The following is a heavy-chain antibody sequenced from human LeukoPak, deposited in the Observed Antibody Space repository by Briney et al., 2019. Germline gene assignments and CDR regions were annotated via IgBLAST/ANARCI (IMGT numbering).Heavy chain of an antibody. CDR1: GGTXSSYA. D-gene: IGHD6-19*01. CDR3: ATSSGWYGPVY. Sequence: ASVKVSCKASGGTXSSYAISGVRQAPGQGLEWMGRIITILGIANYAQKFQGRVTITADKSTSTAYMELSSLRSEDTAVYYCATSSGWYGPVYWGQGTLVTVSS. J-gene: IGHJ4*02. CDR2: IITILGIA. V-gene: IGHV1-69*04.